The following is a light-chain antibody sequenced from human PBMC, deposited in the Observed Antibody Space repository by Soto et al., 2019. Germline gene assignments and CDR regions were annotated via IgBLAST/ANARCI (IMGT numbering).Light chain of an antibody. CDR3: HQRQSWPRT. J-gene: IGKJ1*01. CDR2: QTS. Sequence: EIVLSQSPCTLSLSPGERATLSCRASQSVSSSYLAWYQQKPGQAPRLLIYQTSLRAAGIPARFSASGSGTDFTLTISDVQPEDFALYYCHQRQSWPRTFGQGTKVDIK. V-gene: IGKV3D-20*02. CDR1: QSVSSSY.